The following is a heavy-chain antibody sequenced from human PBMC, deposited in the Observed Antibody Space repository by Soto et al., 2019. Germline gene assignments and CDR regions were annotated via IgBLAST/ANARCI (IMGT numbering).Heavy chain of an antibody. J-gene: IGHJ4*02. CDR3: AKEKDNEYVWGSYRYTSDY. V-gene: IGHV3-23*01. CDR1: GSTFSSYA. Sequence: EVQVLQSGGGLVQPGESLRLFCAASGSTFSSYAMSWVLQAPGKGLEWVAGISGRGSTNYADSVKGRFAISRDNSKNTLYLQMNSLRAEDTAVYYCAKEKDNEYVWGSYRYTSDYWGQGTLVTVSS. CDR2: ISGRGST. D-gene: IGHD3-16*02.